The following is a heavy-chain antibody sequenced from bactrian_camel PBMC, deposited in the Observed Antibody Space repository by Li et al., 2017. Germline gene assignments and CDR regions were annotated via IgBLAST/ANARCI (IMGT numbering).Heavy chain of an antibody. Sequence: HVQLVESGGGSVQAGGSLRLSCAFDAYTPANVRMAWFRQAPGKEREGVATLDSDDSTEYAPFVAGRFTISKDNARNTLYLQMDNLKPEDTAMYYCAAALGGFCFMFINGRQRVSDLRGYWGQGTQVTVS. J-gene: IGHJ4*01. V-gene: IGHV3S55*01. D-gene: IGHD1*01. CDR1: AYTPANVR. CDR2: LDSDDST. CDR3: AAALGGFCFMFINGRQRVSDLRGY.